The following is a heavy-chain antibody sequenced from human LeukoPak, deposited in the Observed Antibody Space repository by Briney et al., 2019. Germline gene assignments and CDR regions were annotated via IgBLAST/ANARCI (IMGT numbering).Heavy chain of an antibody. D-gene: IGHD1-26*01. CDR3: ARVLSGCETTRCELDY. V-gene: IGHV3-21*01. CDR2: ISSSSTYI. CDR1: GFAFSTYS. Sequence: GSLRLSCAASGFAFSTYSMNWVRQAPGKGLEWVSSISSSSTYIYYADSVKGRVTISRDNAKNSLYLQMNSLRAEDTAVYYCARVLSGCETTRCELDYWGRGTLVTVSS. J-gene: IGHJ4*02.